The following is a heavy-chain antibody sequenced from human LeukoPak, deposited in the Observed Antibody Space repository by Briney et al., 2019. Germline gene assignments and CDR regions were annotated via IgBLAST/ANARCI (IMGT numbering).Heavy chain of an antibody. J-gene: IGHJ4*02. D-gene: IGHD6-13*01. V-gene: IGHV4-39*07. CDR1: GGSISSSSYY. CDR2: LYDSGST. CDR3: ARTAGYSSSWYYLDY. Sequence: SETLSLTCTVSGGSISSSSYYWDWIRQPPGKGLEWIGNLYDSGSTHYNPSLKSRVTISVDTSKNQFSLKLSSVTAADTAVYYCARTAGYSSSWYYLDYWGQGTLVTVSS.